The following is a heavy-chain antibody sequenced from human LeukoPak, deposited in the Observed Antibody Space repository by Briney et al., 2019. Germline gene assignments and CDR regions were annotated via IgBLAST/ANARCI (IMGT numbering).Heavy chain of an antibody. Sequence: SVKVSCKASGGTFSSYTISWVRQAPGQGLEWMGGIIPMFGTTNYAQKFQGRVTITADQSTSTAYMELSSLISEDTAVYHCAGMSPNRVGYCSTSNCYRGDYWGQGTLVTVSS. CDR1: GGTFSSYT. CDR3: AGMSPNRVGYCSTSNCYRGDY. V-gene: IGHV1-69*01. CDR2: IIPMFGTT. J-gene: IGHJ4*02. D-gene: IGHD2-2*01.